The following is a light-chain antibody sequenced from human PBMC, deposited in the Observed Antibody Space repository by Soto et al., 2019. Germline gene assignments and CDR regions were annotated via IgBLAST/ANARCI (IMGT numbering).Light chain of an antibody. CDR3: QQFSSYPLT. CDR1: QTVRNNY. Sequence: EIVLTQSPGTLTLSPVERVTLSCRASQTVRNNYLSWYQQKPGQAPRLLXYDASSRATGIPYRFSGGGSGTDFTLTIRRPEPEDFAVYYCQQFSSYPLTFGGRTKV. V-gene: IGKV3-20*01. CDR2: DAS. J-gene: IGKJ4*01.